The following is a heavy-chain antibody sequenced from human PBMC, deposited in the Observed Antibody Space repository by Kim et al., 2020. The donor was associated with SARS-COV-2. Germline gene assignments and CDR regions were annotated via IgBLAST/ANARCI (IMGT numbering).Heavy chain of an antibody. D-gene: IGHD6-13*01. CDR3: ARERAIAAAGHFDY. CDR1: GGSISSGDYY. CDR2: IYYSGST. Sequence: SETLSLTCTVSGGSISSGDYYWSWIRQPPGKGLEGIGYIYYSGSTYYNPSLKSRVTISVDTSKNQFSLKLSSVTAADTAVYYCARERAIAAAGHFDYWGQGTLVTVSS. J-gene: IGHJ4*02. V-gene: IGHV4-30-4*01.